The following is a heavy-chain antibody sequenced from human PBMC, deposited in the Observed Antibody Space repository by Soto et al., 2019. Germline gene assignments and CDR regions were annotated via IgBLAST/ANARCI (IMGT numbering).Heavy chain of an antibody. V-gene: IGHV4-34*01. D-gene: IGHD3-3*01. CDR1: GGSFSGYY. CDR3: ARVWSGYYGYYFYGMDV. Sequence: SETLSLTCAVYGGSFSGYYWSWIRQPPGKGLEWIGEINHSGSTNYNPSLKSRVTISVDTSKNQFSLKLSSVTAADTAVYYCARVWSGYYGYYFYGMDVWGQGTTVTVSS. CDR2: INHSGST. J-gene: IGHJ6*02.